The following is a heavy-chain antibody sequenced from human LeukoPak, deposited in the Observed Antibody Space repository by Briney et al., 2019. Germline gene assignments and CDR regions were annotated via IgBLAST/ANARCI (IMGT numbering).Heavy chain of an antibody. CDR2: INPNSGGT. J-gene: IGHJ4*02. V-gene: IGHV1-2*06. CDR1: GYTFTGYY. Sequence: ASVKVSCKASGYTFTGYYMHWVRQAPGQGLEWMGRINPNSGGTNYAQRFQGRVTMTRDTSISTAYMELSRLTSDDTAVYYCARVFYDSSGPFDYWGQGTLVTVSS. CDR3: ARVFYDSSGPFDY. D-gene: IGHD3-22*01.